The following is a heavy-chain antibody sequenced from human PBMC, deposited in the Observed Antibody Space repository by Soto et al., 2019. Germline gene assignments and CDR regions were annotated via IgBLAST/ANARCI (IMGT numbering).Heavy chain of an antibody. J-gene: IGHJ4*02. Sequence: PVGSLRLSCAASGFTFKSFAMHWVRQAPGKGLEWVAFISDDGSNQYFADSVTGRCTISRDNSENTVSLQIDSLRPGDTAVYYCAKDLYSGSYSSYYFHHWGQGILVTVS. D-gene: IGHD1-26*01. CDR1: GFTFKSFA. V-gene: IGHV3-30*18. CDR3: AKDLYSGSYSSYYFHH. CDR2: ISDDGSNQ.